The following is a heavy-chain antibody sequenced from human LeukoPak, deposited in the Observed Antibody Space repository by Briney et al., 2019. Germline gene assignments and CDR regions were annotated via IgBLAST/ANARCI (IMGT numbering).Heavy chain of an antibody. Sequence: GESLKISCKGSEYSFATYWIGWVRQMPGPGLEWMGIVFPGDSDTRYSPSFQGQVTISADKSISTAYLQWSSLKASDTAIYYCASEYCSGGNCYFDYWGQGTLVTVSS. CDR2: VFPGDSDT. D-gene: IGHD2-15*01. V-gene: IGHV5-51*01. CDR3: ASEYCSGGNCYFDY. J-gene: IGHJ4*02. CDR1: EYSFATYW.